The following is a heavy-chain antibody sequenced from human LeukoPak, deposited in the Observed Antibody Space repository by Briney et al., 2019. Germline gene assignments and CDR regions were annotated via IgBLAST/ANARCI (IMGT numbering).Heavy chain of an antibody. J-gene: IGHJ4*02. CDR3: ARAVGPFDY. CDR2: IWYDGSDK. Sequence: PGGSLRLSCVASGFPFSSYGMHWVRQAPGRGLEWVAVIWYDGSDKYYADSMKGRFTISRDNSKNTLYLQMNSLRAEDTGVYYCARAVGPFDYWGQGTLVTVPS. V-gene: IGHV3-33*01. CDR1: GFPFSSYG. D-gene: IGHD1-26*01.